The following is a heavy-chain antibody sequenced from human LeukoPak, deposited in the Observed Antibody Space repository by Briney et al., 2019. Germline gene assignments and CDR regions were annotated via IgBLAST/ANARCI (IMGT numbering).Heavy chain of an antibody. CDR2: IYYSGST. CDR1: GGSISSSSYY. CDR3: ATPLGYGDYPLDY. Sequence: SETLSLTCTVSGGSISSSSYYWGWIRQPPGKGLEWIGSIYYSGSTYYNPSLKSRVTISVDTSKNQLSLKLSSVTAADTAVYYCATPLGYGDYPLDYWGQGTLVTVSS. D-gene: IGHD4-17*01. J-gene: IGHJ4*02. V-gene: IGHV4-39*01.